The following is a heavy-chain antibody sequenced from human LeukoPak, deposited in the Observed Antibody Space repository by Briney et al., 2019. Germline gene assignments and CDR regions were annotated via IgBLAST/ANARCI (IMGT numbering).Heavy chain of an antibody. CDR2: IYYSRST. V-gene: IGHV4-59*01. D-gene: IGHD3-10*01. Sequence: PSETLSLTCTVSGGSISSYYWIWLRQPPGKGLEWIGYIYYSRSTNYNPPLKSRVTISVDTSKNQFSLKLSSVTAADTAVYYCTRILGSYYFDYWGQGTLVTVSS. CDR3: TRILGSYYFDY. CDR1: GGSISSYY. J-gene: IGHJ4*02.